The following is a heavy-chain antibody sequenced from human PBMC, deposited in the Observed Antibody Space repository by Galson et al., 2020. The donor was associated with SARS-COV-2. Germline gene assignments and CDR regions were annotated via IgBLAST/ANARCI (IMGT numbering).Heavy chain of an antibody. D-gene: IGHD6-13*01. V-gene: IGHV4-34*01. CDR3: ARGRYPRADGILLWMYRIASSGVFDS. Sequence: SQTLSLTCAVNGGTFSGYYWNWIRQSPGKGLEWIGEINDGGRTNYNPSLESRVGISVDTSKKQFSLKLSSVTAADTAVYHCARGRYPRADGILLWMYRIASSGVFDSWSQGTRVTVSS. CDR2: INDGGRT. CDR1: GGTFSGYY. J-gene: IGHJ4*02.